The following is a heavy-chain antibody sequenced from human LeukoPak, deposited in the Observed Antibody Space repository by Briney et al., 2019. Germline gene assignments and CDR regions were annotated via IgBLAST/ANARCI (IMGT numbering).Heavy chain of an antibody. V-gene: IGHV1-2*02. CDR2: INPNSGGT. Sequence: ASVKVSCKASGYTFTGYYMHWVRQAPGQGLEWMGWINPNSGGTNYAQKFQGRVTMTRDTSISTAYMELSRLRSDDTAVYYCARVLYYYDSSGYQNPDAFDIWGQGTMVTVSS. D-gene: IGHD3-22*01. J-gene: IGHJ3*02. CDR3: ARVLYYYDSSGYQNPDAFDI. CDR1: GYTFTGYY.